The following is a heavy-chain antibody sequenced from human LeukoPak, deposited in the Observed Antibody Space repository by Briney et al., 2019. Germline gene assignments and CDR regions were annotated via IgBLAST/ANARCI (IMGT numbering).Heavy chain of an antibody. D-gene: IGHD3-3*01. V-gene: IGHV3-30*03. CDR2: ISNDGSRK. CDR1: GFTFSRHG. J-gene: IGHJ4*02. Sequence: GGSLRLSRAPSGFTFSRHGMHWVRQAPGKGLEWVAIISNDGSRKYYAHSVEGRFTISRDNSKNTLYLQMDSLRAEDTAVYYCARDRAWNYFDYWGQGTLVTVSS. CDR3: ARDRAWNYFDY.